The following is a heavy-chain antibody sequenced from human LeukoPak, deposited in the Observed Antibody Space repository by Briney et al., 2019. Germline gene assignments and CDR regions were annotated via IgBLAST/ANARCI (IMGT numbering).Heavy chain of an antibody. D-gene: IGHD3-10*01. CDR3: AKSVIAGPGSYFDY. V-gene: IGHV3-23*01. Sequence: SGGSLRLSCAASGFTFSSYAMSWVRQAPGKGLEWVSAISGSGGSTYYADSVKGRFTISRDNSKNTLYLRMNSLRAEDTAVYYCAKSVIAGPGSYFDYWGQGTLVTVSS. CDR1: GFTFSSYA. CDR2: ISGSGGST. J-gene: IGHJ4*02.